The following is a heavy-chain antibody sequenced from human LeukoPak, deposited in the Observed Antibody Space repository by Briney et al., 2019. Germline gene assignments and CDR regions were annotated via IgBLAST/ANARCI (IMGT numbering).Heavy chain of an antibody. Sequence: SETLSLTSTVSGGSISSNGYYWAWFRQPPGKGLEWIGSIYYSGGTYYNPSLKSRVTISIDTSKNQFSLKLRSVTAADTAVYYCARDGNALWGQGTLVTVSS. D-gene: IGHD1-1*01. CDR1: GGSISSNGYY. J-gene: IGHJ4*02. CDR2: IYYSGGT. CDR3: ARDGNAL. V-gene: IGHV4-39*07.